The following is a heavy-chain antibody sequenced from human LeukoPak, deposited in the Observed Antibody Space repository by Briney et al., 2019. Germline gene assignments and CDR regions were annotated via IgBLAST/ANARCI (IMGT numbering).Heavy chain of an antibody. D-gene: IGHD3-3*01. CDR3: AKSPYYYDFWSGYTDYFDY. V-gene: IGHV3-23*01. Sequence: GGSLRLSCAASGFTFSSYGMSWVRQAPGKGLEWVSAISGSGGSTYYADSVKGRFTISRDNSKNTLYLQMNSLRAEDTAVYYCAKSPYYYDFWSGYTDYFDYWGQGTLVTVSS. CDR1: GFTFSSYG. J-gene: IGHJ4*02. CDR2: ISGSGGST.